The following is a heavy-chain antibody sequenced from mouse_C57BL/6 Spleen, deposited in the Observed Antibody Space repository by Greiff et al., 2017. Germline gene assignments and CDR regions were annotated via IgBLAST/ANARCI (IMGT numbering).Heavy chain of an antibody. CDR2: IYPGDGDT. CDR3: ARGYYYGSSYYFDC. CDR1: GYAFSSYW. Sequence: VQLQQSGAELVKPGASVKISCKASGYAFSSYWMNWVKQRPGKGLEWIGQIYPGDGDTNYNGKFKGKATLTADKSSSTAYMQLSSLTSEDSAVYFCARGYYYGSSYYFDCWGQGTTLTVSS. D-gene: IGHD1-1*01. V-gene: IGHV1-80*01. J-gene: IGHJ2*01.